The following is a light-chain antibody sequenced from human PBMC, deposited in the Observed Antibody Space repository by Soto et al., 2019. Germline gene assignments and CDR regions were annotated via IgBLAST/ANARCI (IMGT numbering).Light chain of an antibody. Sequence: DIQLTQSPSLLSASVGDRVTITCRASQSISSWLAWYQQKPGKAPKLLIYDASSLESGVPSRFSGSGSGTEFTLTISSLQPDDVATYYCQQYNSYSPTFGQRTKV. CDR1: QSISSW. CDR2: DAS. J-gene: IGKJ1*01. CDR3: QQYNSYSPT. V-gene: IGKV1-5*01.